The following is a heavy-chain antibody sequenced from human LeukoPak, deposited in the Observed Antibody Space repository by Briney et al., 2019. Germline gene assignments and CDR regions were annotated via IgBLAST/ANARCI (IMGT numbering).Heavy chain of an antibody. CDR3: ARGPYSSGWSEGWFDP. D-gene: IGHD6-19*01. V-gene: IGHV4-59*01. J-gene: IGHJ5*02. CDR1: SGSISSYY. Sequence: SETLSLTCTVSSGSISSYYWSWIRQPPGKGLEWIGYIYYSGSTNYNPSLKSRVTISVDTSKNQFSLKLSSVTAADTAVYYCARGPYSSGWSEGWFDPWGQGTLVTVSS. CDR2: IYYSGST.